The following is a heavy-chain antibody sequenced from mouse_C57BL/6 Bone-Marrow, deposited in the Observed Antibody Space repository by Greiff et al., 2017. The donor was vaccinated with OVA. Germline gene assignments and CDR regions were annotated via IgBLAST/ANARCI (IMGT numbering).Heavy chain of an antibody. CDR2: INPSSGYT. Sequence: VQLQESGAELARPGASVKMSCKASGYTFTSYTMHWVKQRPGQGLEWIGYINPSSGYTKYNQKFKDKATLTADKSSSTAYMQLSSLTYEDSAVYYCAREGTLYAMDYWGQGTSVTVSS. CDR1: GYTFTSYT. J-gene: IGHJ4*01. CDR3: AREGTLYAMDY. V-gene: IGHV1-4*01.